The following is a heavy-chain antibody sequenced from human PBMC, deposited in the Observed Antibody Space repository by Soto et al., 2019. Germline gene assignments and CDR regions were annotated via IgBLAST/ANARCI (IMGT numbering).Heavy chain of an antibody. J-gene: IGHJ4*02. CDR1: GYSFASHW. CDR2: IYPGDPDT. V-gene: IGHV5-51*01. CDR3: ARYSGSYWHYLDF. D-gene: IGHD1-26*01. Sequence: GESLKISCKGSGYSFASHWVAWVRQVPEKGLEWIGTIYPGDPDTKYSSAFRGHVTISADTSVSTAYLQWRSLEATDSAIYYCARYSGSYWHYLDFWGQGTLVTVSS.